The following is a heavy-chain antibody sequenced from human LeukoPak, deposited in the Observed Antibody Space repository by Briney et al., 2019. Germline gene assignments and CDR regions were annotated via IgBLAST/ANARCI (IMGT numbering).Heavy chain of an antibody. J-gene: IGHJ4*02. CDR2: IYSGGSI. CDR3: AKEGALGY. CDR1: GFTVSSNF. Sequence: GGSLRLSCAASGFTVSSNFLSWVRQAPGKGLEWVSTIYSGGSINYADSVKGRFTISRDNSKNTVYLQMNSLRVEDTAVYYCAKEGALGYWGQGTLVTVSS. V-gene: IGHV3-66*01.